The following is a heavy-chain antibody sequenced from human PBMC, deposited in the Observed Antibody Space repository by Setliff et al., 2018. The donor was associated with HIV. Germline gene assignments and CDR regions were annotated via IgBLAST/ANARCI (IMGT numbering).Heavy chain of an antibody. Sequence: ASVKVSCKASGGTFSNYAISWLRQAPGQGLEWMGGIIPIFGTANYVQKLQGRVTITTDTSTSTAYMELRSLRSDDTALYYCARKPTGSPSDYWGQGTLVTVSS. D-gene: IGHD2-2*01. CDR1: GGTFSNYA. CDR2: IIPIFGTA. CDR3: ARKPTGSPSDY. V-gene: IGHV1-69*05. J-gene: IGHJ4*02.